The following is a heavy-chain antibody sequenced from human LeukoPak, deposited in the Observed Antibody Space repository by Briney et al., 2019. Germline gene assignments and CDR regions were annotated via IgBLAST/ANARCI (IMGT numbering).Heavy chain of an antibody. Sequence: RPGGSLRLSCAASGFTFSSYGMHWVRQAPGKGLEWVAVISDDGTKTYYADSVKGRFTISRDNSKNTLYLQMNSLRAEDTAVYYCARDRVGDSSGWNAFDIWGQGTMVTVSS. CDR3: ARDRVGDSSGWNAFDI. CDR1: GFTFSSYG. D-gene: IGHD3-22*01. V-gene: IGHV3-30*19. CDR2: ISDDGTKT. J-gene: IGHJ3*02.